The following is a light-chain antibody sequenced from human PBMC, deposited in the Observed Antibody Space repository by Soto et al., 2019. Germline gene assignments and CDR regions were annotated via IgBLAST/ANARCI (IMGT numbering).Light chain of an antibody. CDR3: CSYAGGYTHAV. J-gene: IGLJ2*01. CDR1: SSVVGTYNY. V-gene: IGLV2-11*01. Sequence: QSVLTQHRSVSGPPGQSVSISCSGTSSVVGTYNYVSWYQQHPGKAPKLMIYDVSKRPSGVPDRFSGSKSGNTASLTISGLQAEDEADYYCCSYAGGYTHAVFGGGTK. CDR2: DVS.